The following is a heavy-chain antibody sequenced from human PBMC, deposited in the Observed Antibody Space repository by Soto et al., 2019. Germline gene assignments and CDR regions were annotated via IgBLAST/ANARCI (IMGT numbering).Heavy chain of an antibody. V-gene: IGHV1-69*04. CDR3: ARDPGYRDWFDP. CDR2: IIPILGIA. J-gene: IGHJ5*02. CDR1: GGTFSSYT. D-gene: IGHD6-13*01. Sequence: SVKVSCKASGGTFSSYTISWLRQAPGQGLEWMGRIIPILGIANYAQKFQGRVTITADKSTSTAYMELSSLRSEDTAVYYCARDPGYRDWFDPWGQGTLVTVS.